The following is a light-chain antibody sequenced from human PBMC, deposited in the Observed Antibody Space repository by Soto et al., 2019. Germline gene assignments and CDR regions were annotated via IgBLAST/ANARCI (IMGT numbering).Light chain of an antibody. V-gene: IGLV1-51*01. CDR1: NSNIGNNH. J-gene: IGLJ3*02. CDR3: GTWDSSLSSRGV. CDR2: DND. Sequence: QSVLTQPPSVSAAPGQRVTISCSGANSNIGNNHVSWYQQLPGAAPKLLIYDNDYRPSGISDRFSGSKSATSATLAITGLQPGDEAADYCGTWDSSLSSRGVFGGGTQLTVL.